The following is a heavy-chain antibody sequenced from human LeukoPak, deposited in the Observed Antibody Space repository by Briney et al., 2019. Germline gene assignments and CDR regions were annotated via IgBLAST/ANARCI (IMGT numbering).Heavy chain of an antibody. CDR2: TYYRSKWYN. CDR1: GDSVSSNSAA. D-gene: IGHD1-26*01. J-gene: IGHJ6*02. V-gene: IGHV6-1*01. CDR3: ARDLTVGATFSSVRPRPNYGMNV. Sequence: SQTLSLTCAISGDSVSSNSAAWNWIRQSPSRGLEWLGRTYYRSKWYNDYAVSVKSRITINPDTSKNQFSLQLNSVTPEDTAVYYCARDLTVGATFSSVRPRPNYGMNVWGQGTTVTVSS.